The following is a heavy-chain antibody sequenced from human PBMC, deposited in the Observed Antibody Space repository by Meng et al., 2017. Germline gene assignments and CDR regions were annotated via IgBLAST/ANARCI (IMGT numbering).Heavy chain of an antibody. J-gene: IGHJ4*02. Sequence: GGSLRLSWKGSGYSFTSYWIGWVRQMHGKGLGWMGIIYPGDSDTRYSTSFQGQVTISADKSISTAYLQWSSLKASDTAMYYCARRVGYSYGYRFDYWGQGTLVTVSS. CDR3: ARRVGYSYGYRFDY. CDR1: GYSFTSYW. D-gene: IGHD5-18*01. CDR2: IYPGDSDT. V-gene: IGHV5-51*01.